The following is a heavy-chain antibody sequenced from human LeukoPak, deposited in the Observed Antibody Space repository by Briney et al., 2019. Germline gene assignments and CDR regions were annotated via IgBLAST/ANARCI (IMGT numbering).Heavy chain of an antibody. CDR3: AKDLCSGGSCYGEYYYYGMDV. CDR1: GFTFSSYG. J-gene: IGHJ6*02. CDR2: ISYDGSNK. D-gene: IGHD2-15*01. V-gene: IGHV3-30*18. Sequence: GGSLRLSCAASGFTFSSYGMHWVRQAPGKGLEWVAVISYDGSNKYYADSVKGRFTISRDNSKNTLYLQMNSLRAEDTAVYYCAKDLCSGGSCYGEYYYYGMDVWGQGTLVTVSS.